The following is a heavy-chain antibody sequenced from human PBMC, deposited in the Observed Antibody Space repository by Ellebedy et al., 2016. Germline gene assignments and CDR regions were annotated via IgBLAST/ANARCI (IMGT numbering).Heavy chain of an antibody. V-gene: IGHV3-30*03. Sequence: GGSLRLXCAASGFTFSSYGMHWVRQAPGKGLEWVAVISYDGSNKYYADSVKGRFTISRDNSKNTLYLQMNSLRAEDTAVYYCARGVTAMGFDYWGQGTLVTVSS. J-gene: IGHJ4*02. D-gene: IGHD5-18*01. CDR3: ARGVTAMGFDY. CDR2: ISYDGSNK. CDR1: GFTFSSYG.